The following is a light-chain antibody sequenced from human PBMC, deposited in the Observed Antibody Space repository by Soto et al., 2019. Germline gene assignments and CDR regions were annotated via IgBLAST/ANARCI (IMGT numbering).Light chain of an antibody. V-gene: IGLV2-14*01. CDR3: GSYTSDSSYV. CDR1: SSDVGLYDY. CDR2: AVS. J-gene: IGLJ1*01. Sequence: QSALTQPASVSGSPGQSITISCTGTSSDVGLYDYVSWYQQHPGKAPQLMIYAVSSRPSGVSNRFSASKSGNTASLFISGLQAEDEADYYCGSYTSDSSYVFGSGTKVTVL.